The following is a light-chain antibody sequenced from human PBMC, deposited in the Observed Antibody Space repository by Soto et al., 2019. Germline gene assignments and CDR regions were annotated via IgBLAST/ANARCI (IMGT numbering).Light chain of an antibody. CDR2: GAS. CDR1: QSVSTNY. CDR3: QQHGTSPALT. V-gene: IGKV3-20*01. J-gene: IGKJ4*01. Sequence: EIVLTQSPGTLSLSPGERATLSCRARQSVSTNYLAWYQQKPGQAPRLLIYGASSRAPGIPDRFSGSGSGTDFTLTISRLEHADVAVYYCQQHGTSPALTFGGGTKVEIK.